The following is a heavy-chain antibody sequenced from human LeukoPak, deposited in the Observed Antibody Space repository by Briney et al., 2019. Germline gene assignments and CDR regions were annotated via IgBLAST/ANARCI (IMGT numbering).Heavy chain of an antibody. CDR3: TTPPLYGSGSYKEPY. CDR1: GFTFSNAW. D-gene: IGHD3-10*01. V-gene: IGHV3-15*01. Sequence: PGGSLRLSCAASGFTFSNAWMSWVRQAPGKGLEWVGRIKSKTGGGTTDYAAPVKGRFTISRDDSKNTLYLQMNSLKTEDTAVYYCTTPPLYGSGSYKEPYWGQGTLVTVSS. CDR2: IKSKTGGGTT. J-gene: IGHJ4*02.